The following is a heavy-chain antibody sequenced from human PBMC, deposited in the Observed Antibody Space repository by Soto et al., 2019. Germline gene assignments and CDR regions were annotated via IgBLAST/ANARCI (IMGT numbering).Heavy chain of an antibody. CDR3: ARSYYYDSSGYYSQPLYDAFDI. CDR1: GGTFSSYA. V-gene: IGHV1-69*01. D-gene: IGHD3-22*01. CDR2: IIPIFGTA. Sequence: QVQLVQSGAEVKKPGSSVKVSCKASGGTFSSYAISWVRQAPGQGLEWMGGIIPIFGTANYALKFQGRVTITADESTSTADMELSSLRSEDTAVYYCARSYYYDSSGYYSQPLYDAFDIWGQGTMVTVSS. J-gene: IGHJ3*02.